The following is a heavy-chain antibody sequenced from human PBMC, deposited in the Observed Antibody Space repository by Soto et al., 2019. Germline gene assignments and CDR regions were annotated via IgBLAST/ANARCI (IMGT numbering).Heavy chain of an antibody. CDR1: GGSFSGYY. D-gene: IGHD6-13*01. J-gene: IGHJ5*02. CDR2: INHSGST. Sequence: SETLSLTCAVYGGSFSGYYWSWIRQPPGKGLEWIGEINHSGSTNYNPSLKSRVTISVDTSKNQFSLKLSSVTAADTAVYYCARALRFSSSWPGRNDWFDPWGQGTLVTVSS. CDR3: ARALRFSSSWPGRNDWFDP. V-gene: IGHV4-34*01.